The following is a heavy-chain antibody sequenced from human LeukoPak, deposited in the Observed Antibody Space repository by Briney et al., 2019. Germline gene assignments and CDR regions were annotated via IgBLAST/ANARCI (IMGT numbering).Heavy chain of an antibody. CDR1: GFKFDDSA. Sequence: PGRSLRLSCTASGFKFDDSAMFWVRQAPGKGLEWVAGLNWNSANIGYADSVRGRFTISRDNAKNSLYLQMNSLRAEDTALYYCARRSVGATPSDAFDIWGQGTMVTVSS. V-gene: IGHV3-9*01. CDR2: LNWNSANI. CDR3: ARRSVGATPSDAFDI. D-gene: IGHD1-26*01. J-gene: IGHJ3*02.